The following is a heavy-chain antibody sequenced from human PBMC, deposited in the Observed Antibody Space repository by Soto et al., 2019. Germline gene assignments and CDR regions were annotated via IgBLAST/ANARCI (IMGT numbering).Heavy chain of an antibody. J-gene: IGHJ6*02. CDR2: IYYTGSI. CDR1: RGYVNTFH. D-gene: IGHD1-26*01. V-gene: IGHV4-59*06. Sequence: SETLSLTCTVSRGYVNTFHWSWVRQPAGKGLEWIGYIYYTGSIFYSPSLESRVTISVDTSKNQFSLRLSSVTAADTAVYYCARDDCGSSGCSYYYGLDVWGQGTTVTVSS. CDR3: ARDDCGSSGCSYYYGLDV.